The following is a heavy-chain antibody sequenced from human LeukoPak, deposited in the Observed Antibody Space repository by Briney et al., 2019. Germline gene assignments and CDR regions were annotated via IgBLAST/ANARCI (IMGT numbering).Heavy chain of an antibody. CDR1: GGSISSYY. CDR3: ARGRLDGGSINYFDY. D-gene: IGHD2-15*01. Sequence: KSSETLSLTCTVSGGSISSYYWSWIRQPPGKGLEWFGYIYYSGSTNYNPSLKSRVTISVDTSKNQFSLKLSSVTAADTAVYYCARGRLDGGSINYFDYWGQGTLVTVSS. J-gene: IGHJ4*02. CDR2: IYYSGST. V-gene: IGHV4-59*08.